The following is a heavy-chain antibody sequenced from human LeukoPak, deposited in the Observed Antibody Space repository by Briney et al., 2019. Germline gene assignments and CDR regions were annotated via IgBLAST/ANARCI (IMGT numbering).Heavy chain of an antibody. CDR1: GYTFTSYD. J-gene: IGHJ4*02. V-gene: IGHV1-8*01. CDR3: ARDPDGVSGTSPHTRYIN. Sequence: ASVKVSCKASGYTFTSYDINWVRQATGQGLEWMGWMNPNSGNTGYAQKFQGRVTMTRNTSISTAYMELSSLRSEDTAVYHCARDPDGVSGTSPHTRYINWGQGTLVTVSS. CDR2: MNPNSGNT. D-gene: IGHD2-2*01.